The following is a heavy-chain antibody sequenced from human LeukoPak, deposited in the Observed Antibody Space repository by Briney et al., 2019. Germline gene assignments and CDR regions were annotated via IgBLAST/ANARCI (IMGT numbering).Heavy chain of an antibody. V-gene: IGHV7-4-1*01. J-gene: IGHJ3*02. D-gene: IGHD6-13*01. Sequence: ASVKVSCKASGYTFITYAINWVRQAPGQGLEWMGWIDTNTGNPAYAQGFTGRFVFSLDTSVNTAFLQIRSLKAGDNAVDYCARLAATGTGANDAFDIWGQGTMVTVSS. CDR1: GYTFITYA. CDR2: IDTNTGNP. CDR3: ARLAATGTGANDAFDI.